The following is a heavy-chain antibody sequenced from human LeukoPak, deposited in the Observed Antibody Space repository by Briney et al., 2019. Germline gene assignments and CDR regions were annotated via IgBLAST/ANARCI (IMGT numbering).Heavy chain of an antibody. J-gene: IGHJ4*02. CDR3: ARGLNDSWTGENY. V-gene: IGHV4-38-2*02. Sequence: SETLSLTCTVSGYSISSVYYWGWIRQPPGKGLEWIGNIFHSGSTYYNPSLKSRVTISLDTSKSQFSLKVRYVTAADTAVYYCARGLNDSWTGENYWGQGTLVTVSS. CDR2: IFHSGST. CDR1: GYSISSVYY. D-gene: IGHD3-3*01.